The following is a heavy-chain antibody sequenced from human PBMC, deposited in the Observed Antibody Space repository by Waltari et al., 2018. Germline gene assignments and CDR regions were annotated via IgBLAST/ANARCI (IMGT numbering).Heavy chain of an antibody. V-gene: IGHV4-39*01. D-gene: IGHD3-10*01. CDR2: IYYSGST. CDR3: ARSNYYGSGSYNY. J-gene: IGHJ4*02. Sequence: QLQLQESGPGLVKPSETLSLTCTVSGGSISSSSYYWGWIRQPPGKGLEWIGSIYYSGSTYYNPPLKSRVTISVDTSKNQFSLKLSSVTAADTAVYYCARSNYYGSGSYNYWGQGTLVTVSS. CDR1: GGSISSSSYY.